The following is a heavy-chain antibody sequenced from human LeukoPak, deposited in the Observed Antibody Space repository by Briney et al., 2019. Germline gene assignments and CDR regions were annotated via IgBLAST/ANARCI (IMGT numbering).Heavy chain of an antibody. Sequence: SETLSLTCSVSGGSISSSSYHWGWIRQPPGKGLECIGSIHYSGSTYYNPSLKSRVTISVDTSKNQFSLKLSPVTAADTAVSYCARTPLNQWLDTWGQGTLVTVSS. D-gene: IGHD5-12*01. CDR2: IHYSGST. J-gene: IGHJ5*02. V-gene: IGHV4-39*01. CDR3: ARTPLNQWLDT. CDR1: GGSISSSSYH.